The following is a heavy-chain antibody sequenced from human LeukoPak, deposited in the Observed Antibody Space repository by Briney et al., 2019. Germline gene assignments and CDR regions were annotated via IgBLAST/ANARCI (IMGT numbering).Heavy chain of an antibody. J-gene: IGHJ4*02. V-gene: IGHV3-7*01. CDR1: GFSFSSYW. Sequence: PGGSLRLSCAASGFSFSSYWMSWVRQAPGKGPEWVANIKQDGSEKFYVDSLKGRFTISRDNAKNSLYLQMNSLRAEDTAVYYCAKDLHYDSSGYLDYWGQGTLVTVSS. CDR3: AKDLHYDSSGYLDY. D-gene: IGHD3-22*01. CDR2: IKQDGSEK.